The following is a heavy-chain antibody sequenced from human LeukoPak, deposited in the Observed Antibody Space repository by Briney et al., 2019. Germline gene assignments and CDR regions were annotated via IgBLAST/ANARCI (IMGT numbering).Heavy chain of an antibody. CDR2: IYNSGNT. CDR3: ARTLSGSFYSDY. D-gene: IGHD3-10*01. CDR1: GGSISTYL. J-gene: IGHJ4*02. Sequence: SETLSLTCTVSGGSISTYLWSWIRQPPGKGLEWIGYIYNSGNTYYNPSLKSRVTISVDRSKNQFSLKLSSVTAADTAVYYCARTLSGSFYSDYWGQGTLVTVSS. V-gene: IGHV4-59*01.